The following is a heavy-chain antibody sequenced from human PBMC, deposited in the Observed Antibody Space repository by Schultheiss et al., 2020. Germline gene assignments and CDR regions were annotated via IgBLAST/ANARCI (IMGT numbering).Heavy chain of an antibody. Sequence: GGSLRLSCATSGFSFGAFRFHWLRQAPGTGLEWVADIWYDGRNKHYAESVKGRFTISRDNAKNSLYLQMNSLRAEDTALYYCAKYRSSGSPAYYGMDVWGQVTTVTVSS. D-gene: IGHD6-19*01. CDR3: AKYRSSGSPAYYGMDV. CDR2: IWYDGRNK. J-gene: IGHJ6*02. V-gene: IGHV3-33*03. CDR1: GFSFGAFR.